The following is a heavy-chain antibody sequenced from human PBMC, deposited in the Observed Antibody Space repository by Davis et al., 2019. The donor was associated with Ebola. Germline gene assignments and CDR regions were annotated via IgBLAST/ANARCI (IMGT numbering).Heavy chain of an antibody. Sequence: PGGSLRLSCAASGFTVSSNYMSWVRQAPGKGLEWVSVIYSGGSTYYADSVKGRFTISRDNSKNTLYLQMNSLRAEDTAVYYCARDPSAVAGTNWGQGTLVTVSS. CDR3: ARDPSAVAGTN. CDR2: IYSGGST. CDR1: GFTVSSNY. D-gene: IGHD6-19*01. J-gene: IGHJ4*02. V-gene: IGHV3-53*01.